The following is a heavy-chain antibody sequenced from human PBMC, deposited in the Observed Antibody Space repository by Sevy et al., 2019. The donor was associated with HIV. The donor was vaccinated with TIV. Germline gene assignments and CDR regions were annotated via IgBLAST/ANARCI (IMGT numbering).Heavy chain of an antibody. D-gene: IGHD3-3*02. CDR2: IYYSGST. V-gene: IGHV4-59*01. Sequence: SETLSLTCTVSGGSISSYYWSWIRQPPGKGLEWIGYIYYSGSTNYNPSLKSRVTISVDTSKNQFSLKLSSVTAADTAVYYCARDAVLASPPSEYYYYGMDVWGQGTTVTVSS. CDR1: GGSISSYY. J-gene: IGHJ6*02. CDR3: ARDAVLASPPSEYYYYGMDV.